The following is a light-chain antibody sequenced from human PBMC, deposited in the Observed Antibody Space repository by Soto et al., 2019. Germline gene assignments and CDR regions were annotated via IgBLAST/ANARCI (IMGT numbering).Light chain of an antibody. CDR3: QQYNNWPLMYT. CDR1: QSVSSY. CDR2: SAS. J-gene: IGKJ2*01. Sequence: DIVMTQSPATLSVSPGERATLSCRASQSVSSYLAWYQQKPGQAPRLLIYSASTRATGIPARFSGSGSGTEFTLTISSLQSEDFAVYYCQQYNNWPLMYTFGQGTKLEIK. V-gene: IGKV3-15*01.